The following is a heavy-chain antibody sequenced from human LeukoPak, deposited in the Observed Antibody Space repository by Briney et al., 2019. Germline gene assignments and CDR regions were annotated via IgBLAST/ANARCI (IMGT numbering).Heavy chain of an antibody. CDR3: ARVYRRLRSPSQPGYNWFDP. CDR2: INHSGST. CDR1: GGSFSGYY. Sequence: SETLSLTCAVYGGSFSGYYWSWIRQPPGKGLEWIGEINHSGSTNYNPSLKRRVTISVDTSKNQFSLKLSSVTAADTAVYYCARVYRRLRSPSQPGYNWFDPWGQGTLVTVSS. V-gene: IGHV4-34*01. D-gene: IGHD3-16*01. J-gene: IGHJ5*02.